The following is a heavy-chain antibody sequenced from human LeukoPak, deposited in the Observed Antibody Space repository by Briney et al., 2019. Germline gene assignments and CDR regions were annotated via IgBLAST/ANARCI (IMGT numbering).Heavy chain of an antibody. D-gene: IGHD4-23*01. CDR2: IFYSGST. Sequence: SETLSLTCSVSGGSISSSYWSWIRQPPGKGLEWIGYIFYSGSTKYNPSLESRVTISVDTSKNQFSLKLSSVTAADTAVYYCARAPPVLGGIPDYWGQGTLVTVSS. J-gene: IGHJ4*02. V-gene: IGHV4-59*01. CDR3: ARAPPVLGGIPDY. CDR1: GGSISSSY.